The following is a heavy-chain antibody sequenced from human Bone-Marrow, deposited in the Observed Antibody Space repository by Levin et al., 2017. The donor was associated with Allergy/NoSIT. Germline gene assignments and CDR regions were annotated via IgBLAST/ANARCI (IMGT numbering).Heavy chain of an antibody. Sequence: ASGPTLVKPTQTLTLTCTFSGFSLTTSGVGVVWFRQPPGKALEWLAVSYWNGDQRYSPSLQSRLTVTKDTSKNQVVLTMTNIDPVDTATYYCAHRHDSYDYSGLDLWGQGTTVTVSS. CDR2: SYWNGDQ. V-gene: IGHV2-5*01. CDR3: AHRHDSYDYSGLDL. CDR1: GFSLTTSGVG. D-gene: IGHD4-11*01. J-gene: IGHJ6*02.